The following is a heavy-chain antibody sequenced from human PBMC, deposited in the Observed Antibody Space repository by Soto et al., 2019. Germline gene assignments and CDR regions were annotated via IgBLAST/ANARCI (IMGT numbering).Heavy chain of an antibody. Sequence: PGGSLRLSCAASGFTFSSYAMHWVRQAPGKGLEWVAVISYDGSNKYYADSVKGRFTISRDNSKNTLYLQMNSLRAEDTAVYYCARVAKDSSSHVGYYYYYGMDVWGQGTLVTVSS. CDR2: ISYDGSNK. D-gene: IGHD6-6*01. CDR1: GFTFSSYA. J-gene: IGHJ6*02. V-gene: IGHV3-30-3*01. CDR3: ARVAKDSSSHVGYYYYYGMDV.